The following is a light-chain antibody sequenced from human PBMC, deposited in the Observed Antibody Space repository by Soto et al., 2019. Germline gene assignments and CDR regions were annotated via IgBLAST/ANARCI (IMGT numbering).Light chain of an antibody. Sequence: DIQMTQSPSTLSASVGDRVTITCRASQSINTWVAWYQQKPGKAPKLLIYDASSLENGVPSRFSGSGSGTEFTLTISSLQPDDFATYYCLQYNTYSLVWTFGQGTKVEI. CDR2: DAS. V-gene: IGKV1-5*01. CDR1: QSINTW. CDR3: LQYNTYSLVWT. J-gene: IGKJ1*01.